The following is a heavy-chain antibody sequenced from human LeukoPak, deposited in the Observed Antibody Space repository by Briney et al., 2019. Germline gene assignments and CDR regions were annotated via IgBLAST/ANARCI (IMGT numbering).Heavy chain of an antibody. CDR3: ATLWGTDYYYGMDV. Sequence: ASVKVSCKASGYTFTGYYMHWVRQAPGQGLEWMGWINPNSGGTNYAQKFQGRVTMTRDTSISTAYMELSRLRSDVTAVYYCATLWGTDYYYGMDVWGQGTTVTVSS. CDR1: GYTFTGYY. V-gene: IGHV1-2*02. CDR2: INPNSGGT. J-gene: IGHJ6*02. D-gene: IGHD3-16*01.